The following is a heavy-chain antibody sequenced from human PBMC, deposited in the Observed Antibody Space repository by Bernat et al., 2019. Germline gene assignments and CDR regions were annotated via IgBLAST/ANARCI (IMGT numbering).Heavy chain of an antibody. CDR1: GFTFGDYA. CDR3: ARIRGASNYDG. Sequence: EVQLVESGGGLVKPGRSLRLSCTASGFTFGDYAMSWFRQAPGKGLEWVSYISSSSSAMYYADSVKGRFTISRDNAKNSLYLHMNSLRDEDTAVYYCARIRGASNYDGWGQGTLVTVSS. D-gene: IGHD4-11*01. J-gene: IGHJ4*02. V-gene: IGHV3-48*02. CDR2: ISSSSSAM.